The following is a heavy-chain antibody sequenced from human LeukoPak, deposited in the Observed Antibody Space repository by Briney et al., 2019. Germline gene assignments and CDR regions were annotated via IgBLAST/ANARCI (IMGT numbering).Heavy chain of an antibody. D-gene: IGHD6-13*01. CDR2: IYYSGST. CDR1: GGSISSSTYY. CDR3: ARHAGGISATGTRPFDY. V-gene: IGHV4-39*01. J-gene: IGHJ4*02. Sequence: SETLSLTCTVSGGSISSSTYYWGWIRQPPGKGLEWIGSIYYSGSTYYNPSLKSRVTMSVDTSKNQFSLKLSSVTAADTAVYYCARHAGGISATGTRPFDYWGQGTLVTVSS.